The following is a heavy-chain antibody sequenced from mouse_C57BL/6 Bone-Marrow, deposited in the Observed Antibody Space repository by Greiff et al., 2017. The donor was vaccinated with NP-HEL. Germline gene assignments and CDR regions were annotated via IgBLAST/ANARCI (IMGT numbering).Heavy chain of an antibody. CDR3: AAIYYDYDEKDYFDY. V-gene: IGHV1-76*01. D-gene: IGHD2-4*01. J-gene: IGHJ2*01. CDR1: GYTFTDYY. Sequence: QVQLKESGAELVRPGASVKLSCKASGYTFTDYYINWVKQRPGQGLEWIARIYPGSGNTYYNEKFKGKATLTAEKSSSTAYMQLSSLTSEDSAVYVCAAIYYDYDEKDYFDYWGQGTTLTVSS. CDR2: IYPGSGNT.